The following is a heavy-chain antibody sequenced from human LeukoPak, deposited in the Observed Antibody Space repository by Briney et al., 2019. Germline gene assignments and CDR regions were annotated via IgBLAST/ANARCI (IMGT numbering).Heavy chain of an antibody. V-gene: IGHV3-23*01. CDR1: GFTFSSYA. D-gene: IGHD1-26*01. CDR3: AKPQWELLSAFDY. J-gene: IGHJ4*02. CDR2: ISGSGGST. Sequence: GGSLRLSCAASGFTFSSYAMSWVRQAPGKGLEWVSAISGSGGSTYYADSVKGRFTISRDNSKNTLHLQMNSLRAEDTAVYYCAKPQWELLSAFDYWGQGTLVTVSS.